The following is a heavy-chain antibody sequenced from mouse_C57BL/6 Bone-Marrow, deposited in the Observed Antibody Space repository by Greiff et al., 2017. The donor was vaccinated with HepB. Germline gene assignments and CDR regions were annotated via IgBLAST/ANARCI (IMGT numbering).Heavy chain of an antibody. CDR1: GYTFTSYW. CDR2: IDPSDSYT. V-gene: IGHV1-69*01. D-gene: IGHD1-1*01. Sequence: QVQLQQPGAELVMPGASVKLSCKASGYTFTSYWMHWVKQRPGQGLEWIGEIDPSDSYTNYNQKVKGKSTLTVDKSSSTAYMQLSSLTSEDSAVYYCARRGTTVPKHGAMDYWGQGTSVTVSS. CDR3: ARRGTTVPKHGAMDY. J-gene: IGHJ4*01.